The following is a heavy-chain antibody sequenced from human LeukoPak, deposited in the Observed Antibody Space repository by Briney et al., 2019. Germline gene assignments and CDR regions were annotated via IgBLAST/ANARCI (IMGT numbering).Heavy chain of an antibody. D-gene: IGHD2-21*02. CDR3: ARGIVVVTAPLDY. V-gene: IGHV3-48*03. J-gene: IGHJ4*02. Sequence: GGSLRLSCAASGFTFSSYEMNWVRQAPGKGLEWVSYISSSGSTIYYADSVKGRFTISRDNAKNSLYLQMNSLRAEDTAVYYCARGIVVVTAPLDYWGQGTLVTVSS. CDR1: GFTFSSYE. CDR2: ISSSGSTI.